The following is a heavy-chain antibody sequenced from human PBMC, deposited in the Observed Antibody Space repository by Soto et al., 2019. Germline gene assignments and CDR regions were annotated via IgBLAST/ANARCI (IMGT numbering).Heavy chain of an antibody. CDR2: IYHSGIT. D-gene: IGHD2-2*01. CDR1: GCTITSGRSS. J-gene: IGHJ4*02. Sequence: SETLSLTCPVSGCTITSGRSSWHRIRQSPGKGLEWIAYIYHSGITYYKPSLKSRVTISLDISENQFSLKLTSVTAAETAVDYCVRESVPSGSKYFGTWALGTLVTVSS. V-gene: IGHV4-30-2*06. CDR3: VRESVPSGSKYFGT.